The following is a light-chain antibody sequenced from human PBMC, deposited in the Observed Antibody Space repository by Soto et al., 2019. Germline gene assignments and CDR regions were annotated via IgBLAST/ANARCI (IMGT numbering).Light chain of an antibody. Sequence: DIQMTQSPSTLSASVGDRVTITCRASQSISSWLAWYQQKPGKAAKLLIYDASSLESGVPSRFSGSGSGTEFTLTISSLQPDDFATYYCQQYNSYSPSAFGQGTKLEIK. V-gene: IGKV1-5*01. CDR1: QSISSW. J-gene: IGKJ2*01. CDR3: QQYNSYSPSA. CDR2: DAS.